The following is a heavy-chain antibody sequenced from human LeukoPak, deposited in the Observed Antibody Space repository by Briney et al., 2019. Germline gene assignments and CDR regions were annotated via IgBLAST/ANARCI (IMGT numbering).Heavy chain of an antibody. V-gene: IGHV3-20*04. CDR1: GFTFDDYG. CDR2: INRNGGST. D-gene: IGHD6-19*01. Sequence: PGGSLRLSCAASGFTFDDYGMSWVRQAPGKGLEWVSGINRNGGSTGYADSVKGRFTISRDNAKNSLYLQMIRLRAEDTAVYYCTRQPERSSGLYSDAFDIWGQGTMVTVSS. J-gene: IGHJ3*02. CDR3: TRQPERSSGLYSDAFDI.